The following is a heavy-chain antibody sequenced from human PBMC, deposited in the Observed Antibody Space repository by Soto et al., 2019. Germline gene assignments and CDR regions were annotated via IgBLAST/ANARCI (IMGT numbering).Heavy chain of an antibody. J-gene: IGHJ6*02. CDR1: GYSFTSYW. Sequence: RGESLKISCKGSGYSFTSYWISWVRQMPGKGLEWMGRIDPSDSYTNYSPSFQGHVTISADKSISTAYLQMNSLRAEDTAVYYCAKDQGGCSSTSCPFYYYYYGMDVWGQGTTVTVSS. CDR3: AKDQGGCSSTSCPFYYYYYGMDV. D-gene: IGHD2-2*01. V-gene: IGHV5-10-1*01. CDR2: IDPSDSYT.